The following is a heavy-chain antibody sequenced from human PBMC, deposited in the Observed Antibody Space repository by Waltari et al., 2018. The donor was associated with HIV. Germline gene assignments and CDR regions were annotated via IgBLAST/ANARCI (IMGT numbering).Heavy chain of an antibody. J-gene: IGHJ5*02. CDR1: GGSISSSSYY. V-gene: IGHV4-39*01. CDR3: ARLDHGFVPNNWFDP. CDR2: IYYSGST. Sequence: QLQLQESGPGLVKPSETLSLPCTVSGGSISSSSYYWGWLRQPPGKGLEWIGSIYYSGSTYYNPSLKSRVTISVDTSKNQFSLKLSSVTAADTAVYYCARLDHGFVPNNWFDPWGQGTLVTVSS. D-gene: IGHD3-10*01.